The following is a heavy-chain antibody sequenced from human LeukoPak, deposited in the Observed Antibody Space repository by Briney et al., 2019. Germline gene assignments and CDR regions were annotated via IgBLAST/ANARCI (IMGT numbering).Heavy chain of an antibody. CDR1: GFTFSSYA. V-gene: IGHV3-72*01. CDR2: IRNKVNSYIT. J-gene: IGHJ6*02. CDR3: ARTYYDSWSGYYGLDV. Sequence: GGSLRLSCAASGFTFSSYAMHWVRQAPGKGLEWVGRIRNKVNSYITDYAASVKGRFSISRDDSKDSLYLQMSSLTPEDTAVYYCARTYYDSWSGYYGLDVWGQGTTVAVSS. D-gene: IGHD3-3*01.